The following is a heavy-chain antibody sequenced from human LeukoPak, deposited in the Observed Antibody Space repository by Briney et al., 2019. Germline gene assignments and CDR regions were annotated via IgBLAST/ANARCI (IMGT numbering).Heavy chain of an antibody. D-gene: IGHD6-13*01. J-gene: IGHJ6*02. CDR2: IYYSGST. V-gene: IGHV4-39*07. Sequence: SETLSLTCTVSGGSISSSSYYWGWIRQPPGKGLECIGSIYYSGSTYYNPSLKSRVTISVDTSKNQFSLKLSSVTAADTAVYYCARDPGGGTATYYYYGMDVWGQGTTVTVSS. CDR3: ARDPGGGTATYYYYGMDV. CDR1: GGSISSSSYY.